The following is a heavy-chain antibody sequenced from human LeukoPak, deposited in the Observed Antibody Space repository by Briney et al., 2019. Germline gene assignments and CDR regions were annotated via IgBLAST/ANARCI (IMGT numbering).Heavy chain of an antibody. D-gene: IGHD6-19*01. CDR1: EFTFKVYD. CDR2: INNVGSET. CDR3: AKDGLCPDTACATRVRVAGHFDN. Sequence: PGESLRLSCVASEFTFKVYDMHWVRQAPGKGLEWVSTINNVGSETYYADSVRGRFTTSRDNSKNTVYLQMNSLRVEDTAVYYCAKDGLCPDTACATRVRVAGHFDNWGQGVLVSASS. V-gene: IGHV3-23*01. J-gene: IGHJ4*02.